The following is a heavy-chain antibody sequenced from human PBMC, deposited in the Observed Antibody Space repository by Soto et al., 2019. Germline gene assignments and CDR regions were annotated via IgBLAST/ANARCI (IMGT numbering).Heavy chain of an antibody. J-gene: IGHJ5*02. CDR3: ARDGITMVRGVQDAGSNWFDP. D-gene: IGHD3-10*01. CDR2: INPNSGGT. CDR1: GYTFTGYY. V-gene: IGHV1-2*04. Sequence: ASVKVSCKASGYTFTGYYMHWVRQAPGQGLEWMGWINPNSGGTNYAQKFQGWVTMTRDTSISTAYMELSRLRSDDTAVYYCARDGITMVRGVQDAGSNWFDPWGQGTLVTVS.